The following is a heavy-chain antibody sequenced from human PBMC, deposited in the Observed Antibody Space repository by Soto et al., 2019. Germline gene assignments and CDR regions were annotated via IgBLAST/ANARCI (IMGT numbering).Heavy chain of an antibody. D-gene: IGHD1-26*01. CDR3: VRQGIGALHGLVDV. CDR1: GGSISSYH. Sequence: PSETLSLTCTVSGGSISSYHWSWIRQSPEKGLQWIAHFFYGGSTMYNPALMSRVTISADTSTKQFSLRLSSVTAADTAVYYCVRQGIGALHGLVDVWGQGTTVTVSS. V-gene: IGHV4-59*08. J-gene: IGHJ6*02. CDR2: FFYGGST.